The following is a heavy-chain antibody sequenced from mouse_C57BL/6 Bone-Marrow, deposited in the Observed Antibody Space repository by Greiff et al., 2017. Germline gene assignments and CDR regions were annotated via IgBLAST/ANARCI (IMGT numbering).Heavy chain of an antibody. Sequence: VQLQQSGAELVRPGTSVKLSCKASGYTFTSYWMHWVKQRPGQGLEWIGVIDPSDSYTNYNQKFKGKATLTVDTSSSTASVQLSSLTSEDSAVYYCASHGSFAYWGQGTLVTVSA. J-gene: IGHJ3*01. V-gene: IGHV1-59*01. CDR2: IDPSDSYT. D-gene: IGHD2-2*01. CDR1: GYTFTSYW. CDR3: ASHGSFAY.